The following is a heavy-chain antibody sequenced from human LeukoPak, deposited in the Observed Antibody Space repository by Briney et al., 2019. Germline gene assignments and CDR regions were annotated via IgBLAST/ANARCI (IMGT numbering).Heavy chain of an antibody. CDR3: ARGIAVAVYYYYGMDV. V-gene: IGHV1-69*04. CDR1: GGTFISYA. CDR2: IIPILGIA. Sequence: SVKVSCKASGGTFISYAISWVRQARGQGLEWMGRIIPILGIANYAQKFQGRVTITADKSTSTAYMELSSLRSEDTAVYYCARGIAVAVYYYYGMDVWGQGTTVTVSS. D-gene: IGHD6-19*01. J-gene: IGHJ6*02.